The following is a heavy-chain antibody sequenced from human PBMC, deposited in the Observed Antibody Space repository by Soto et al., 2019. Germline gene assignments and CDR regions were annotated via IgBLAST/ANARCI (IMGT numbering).Heavy chain of an antibody. Sequence: PWESLKISWNGSGYSFTTYWIGWVRQRPGKGLEWMGIIYPGDSDTRYSPSFQGQVTISADKSINTAYLQWSSLKASDSAMYYCARHPDSGYDPAYYFYCMDVWGQGTTVTV. D-gene: IGHD5-12*01. CDR2: IYPGDSDT. CDR3: ARHPDSGYDPAYYFYCMDV. J-gene: IGHJ6*02. V-gene: IGHV5-51*01. CDR1: GYSFTTYW.